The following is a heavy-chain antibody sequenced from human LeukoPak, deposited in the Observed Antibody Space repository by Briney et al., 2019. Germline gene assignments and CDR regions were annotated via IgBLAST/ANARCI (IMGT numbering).Heavy chain of an antibody. J-gene: IGHJ4*02. CDR2: IWFDGSNK. D-gene: IGHD6-13*01. CDR1: GFTFSRNG. CDR3: AKSFGYSRSWFDN. Sequence: GGSLRLSCAASGFTFSRNGMHWVRQAPGKGLEWVALIWFDGSNKYYADSVKGRITISRDNSKSTLYLQMNSLRAEDTAVYYCAKSFGYSRSWFDNWGQGTLVTVSS. V-gene: IGHV3-33*06.